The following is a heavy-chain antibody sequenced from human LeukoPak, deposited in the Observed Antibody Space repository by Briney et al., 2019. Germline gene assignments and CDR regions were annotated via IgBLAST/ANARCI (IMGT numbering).Heavy chain of an antibody. Sequence: PSETLSLTCTVSGGSISSSSYYWGWIRQPPGKGLEWIGSIYYSGSTYYNPSLKSRVTISVDTSKNQFSLKLSSVTAADTAVYYCAREDVGGAGYFDYWGQGTLVTVSP. CDR1: GGSISSSSYY. CDR2: IYYSGST. CDR3: AREDVGGAGYFDY. J-gene: IGHJ4*02. V-gene: IGHV4-39*07. D-gene: IGHD3-16*01.